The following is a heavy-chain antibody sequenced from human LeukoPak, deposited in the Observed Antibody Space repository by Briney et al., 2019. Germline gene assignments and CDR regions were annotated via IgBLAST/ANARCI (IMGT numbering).Heavy chain of an antibody. J-gene: IGHJ5*02. D-gene: IGHD3-10*01. Sequence: SETLSLTCTVSGGXISSYYCSWIRQPPGKGLEWIGYIYYSGSTNYNPSLKSRVTISVDTSKNQFSLKLSSVTAADTAVYYCASQGYGSGSYYPGEWFDPWGQGTLVTVSS. CDR2: IYYSGST. CDR1: GGXISSYY. V-gene: IGHV4-59*08. CDR3: ASQGYGSGSYYPGEWFDP.